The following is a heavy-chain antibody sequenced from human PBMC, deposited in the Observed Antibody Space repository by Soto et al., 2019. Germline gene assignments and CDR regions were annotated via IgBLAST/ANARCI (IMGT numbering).Heavy chain of an antibody. CDR3: ARSGYSYGPFDY. Sequence: GGSLRLSCAASGFTFSSYAMHWVRQAPGKGLEYVSAISSNGGSTYYANSVKGRFTISRDNSKNTLYLQMGSLRAEDMAVYYCARSGYSYGPFDYWGQGTLVTVSS. V-gene: IGHV3-64*01. CDR1: GFTFSSYA. CDR2: ISSNGGST. J-gene: IGHJ4*02. D-gene: IGHD5-18*01.